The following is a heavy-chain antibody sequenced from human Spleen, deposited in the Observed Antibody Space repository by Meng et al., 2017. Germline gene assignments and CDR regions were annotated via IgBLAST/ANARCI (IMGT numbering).Heavy chain of an antibody. CDR1: GFGFSAYY. CDR2: ISDSGGTM. J-gene: IGHJ4*02. CDR3: ARDVYSGTYYVNFVY. V-gene: IGHV3-11*01. Sequence: GGSLRLSCTASGFGFSAYYMTWIRQAPGRGLEWVSYISDSGGTMYYADSVKGRFTISRDNAKNSLYLQMDSLRAEDTAVYYCARDVYSGTYYVNFVYWGQGTLVTVSS. D-gene: IGHD1-26*01.